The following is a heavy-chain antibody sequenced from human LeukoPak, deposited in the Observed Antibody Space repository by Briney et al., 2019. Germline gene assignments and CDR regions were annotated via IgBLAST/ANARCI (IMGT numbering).Heavy chain of an antibody. CDR2: INSDGSST. CDR1: GFTFSSYA. Sequence: GGSLRLSCAASGFTFSSYAMHWVRQAPGKGLVWVSRINSDGSSTSYADSVKGRFTISRDNAKNTLYLQMNSLRAEDTAVYYCAREGALQENFWSGYYPIDAFDIWGQGTMATVSS. CDR3: AREGALQENFWSGYYPIDAFDI. D-gene: IGHD3-3*01. V-gene: IGHV3-74*01. J-gene: IGHJ3*02.